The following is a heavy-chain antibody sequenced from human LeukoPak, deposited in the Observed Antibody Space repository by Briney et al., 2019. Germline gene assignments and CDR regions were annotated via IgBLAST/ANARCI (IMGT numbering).Heavy chain of an antibody. D-gene: IGHD2-2*01. CDR2: ISGSGGST. CDR1: GFTFSNYW. J-gene: IGHJ4*02. V-gene: IGHV3-23*01. CDR3: AKGPLTFTVVPAAIDY. Sequence: PGGSLRLSCEGSGFTFSNYWMGWVRQAPGKGLEWVSAISGSGGSTYYAGSVKGRFTISRDNSKNTLYLQMNSLRAEDTAVYYCAKGPLTFTVVPAAIDYWGQGTLVTVSS.